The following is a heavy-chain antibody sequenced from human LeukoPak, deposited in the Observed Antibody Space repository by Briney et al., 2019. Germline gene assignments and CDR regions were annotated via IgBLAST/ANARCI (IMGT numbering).Heavy chain of an antibody. CDR2: ISDDGAYI. CDR3: ARDPHNVAANWFDP. CDR1: GFTFKDYA. D-gene: IGHD6-13*01. V-gene: IGHV3-21*01. Sequence: GGSLRLSCAASGFTFKDYALNWVRQTPGKGLEWVSSISDDGAYIYHADSVKGRFTISRDNANSSLYLQMDSLSPEDTAVYYCARDPHNVAANWFDPWGQGALVTVSS. J-gene: IGHJ5*02.